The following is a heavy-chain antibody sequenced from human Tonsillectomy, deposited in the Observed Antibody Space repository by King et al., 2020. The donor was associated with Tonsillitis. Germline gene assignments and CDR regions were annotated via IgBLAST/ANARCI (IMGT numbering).Heavy chain of an antibody. D-gene: IGHD1-1*01. CDR3: AKDASGTTFWGEGAAFDI. V-gene: IGHV3-23*01. Sequence: VQLQESGGGLVQPGGSLRLSCAASGITFSSDAMTWVRQAPGKGLEWVSAISSSGGSTDYADSVKGRFTISRDNSKNTLFLQMNSLRAEDTAIYYCAKDASGTTFWGEGAAFDIWGQGTMVTVSS. CDR2: ISSSGGST. CDR1: GITFSSDA. J-gene: IGHJ3*02.